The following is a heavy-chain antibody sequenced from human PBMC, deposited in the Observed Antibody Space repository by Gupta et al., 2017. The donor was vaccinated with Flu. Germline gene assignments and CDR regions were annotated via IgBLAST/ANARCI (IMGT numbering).Heavy chain of an antibody. CDR1: GFTFSSYE. CDR3: ARDRSSQSIDY. V-gene: IGHV3-48*03. CDR2: ISSSGSTI. Sequence: EVQLVESGGGLVQPGGSLRLSCAASGFTFSSYEMNWVRQAPGKGLEWVSYISSSGSTIYYADSVKGRFTISRDNAKNSLYLQMNSLRAEDTAVYYCARDRSSQSIDYWGQGTLVTVSS. J-gene: IGHJ4*02.